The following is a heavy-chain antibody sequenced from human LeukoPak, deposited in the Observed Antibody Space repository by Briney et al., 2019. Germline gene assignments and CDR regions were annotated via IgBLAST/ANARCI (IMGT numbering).Heavy chain of an antibody. V-gene: IGHV4-30-2*01. D-gene: IGHD4-17*01. Sequence: SQTLSLTCAVSGGSISSCGYSWSWIRQPPGKGLEWIGYIYHSGSTYYNPSLKSRVTISVDRSKNQFSLKLSSVTAADTAVYYCARGRTTVTTKVKDYGMDVWGQGTTVTVSS. CDR3: ARGRTTVTTKVKDYGMDV. CDR1: GGSISSCGYS. CDR2: IYHSGST. J-gene: IGHJ6*02.